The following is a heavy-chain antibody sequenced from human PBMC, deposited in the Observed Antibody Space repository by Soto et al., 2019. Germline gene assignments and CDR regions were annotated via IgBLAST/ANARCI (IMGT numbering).Heavy chain of an antibody. V-gene: IGHV3-74*03. CDR2: INSDGTTT. J-gene: IGHJ4*02. Sequence: EVQLMQSGGGLVQPGESLRLSCAASGLSFSNTWMHWVRQSPGKGLVWISYINSDGTTTTYAESVTGRFTISRDNGKITVYLQMSSLGVEDTAVYYCTRDWAYSHASWGQGTLVTVAS. CDR1: GLSFSNTW. D-gene: IGHD1-26*01. CDR3: TRDWAYSHAS.